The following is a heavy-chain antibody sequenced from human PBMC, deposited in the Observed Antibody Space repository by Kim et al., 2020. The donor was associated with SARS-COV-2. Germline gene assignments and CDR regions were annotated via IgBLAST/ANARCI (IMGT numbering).Heavy chain of an antibody. Sequence: GGSLRLSCAASGFTFSSYSMNWVRQAPGKGLEWVSYISSSSSTIYYADSVKGRFTISRDNAKNSLYLQMNSLRDEDTAVYYCARRGRGIGSYYYGMDVWGQGTTVTVSS. V-gene: IGHV3-48*02. J-gene: IGHJ6*02. CDR2: ISSSSSTI. CDR1: GFTFSSYS. D-gene: IGHD3-10*01. CDR3: ARRGRGIGSYYYGMDV.